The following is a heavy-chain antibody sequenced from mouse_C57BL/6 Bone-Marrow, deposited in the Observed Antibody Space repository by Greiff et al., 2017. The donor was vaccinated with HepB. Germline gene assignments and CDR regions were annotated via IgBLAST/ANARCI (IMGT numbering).Heavy chain of an antibody. J-gene: IGHJ3*01. CDR2: IYPGDGDT. CDR1: GYAFSSSW. V-gene: IGHV1-82*01. Sequence: VKLQQSGPELVKPGASVKISCKASGYAFSSSWMNWVKQRPGKGLEWIGRIYPGDGDTNYNGKFKGKATLTADKSSSTAYMQLSSLTSEDSAVYFCARWGPKDSSGYWFAYWGQGTLVTVSA. CDR3: ARWGPKDSSGYWFAY. D-gene: IGHD3-2*02.